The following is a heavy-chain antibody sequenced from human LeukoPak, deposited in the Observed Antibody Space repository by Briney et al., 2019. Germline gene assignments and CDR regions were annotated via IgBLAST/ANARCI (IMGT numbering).Heavy chain of an antibody. CDR1: GFTFSSYG. V-gene: IGHV3-33*01. Sequence: PGGSLRLSCAASGFTFSSYGMHWVRQAPGKGLEWVAVIWHDGSHKYHADSVKGRITVSRDNSKNTVYLQMNSLRAEDTAVYYCARDRIYDFIKNTDDYHYGMDVWGQGTTVTVSS. D-gene: IGHD3-3*01. CDR3: ARDRIYDFIKNTDDYHYGMDV. J-gene: IGHJ6*02. CDR2: IWHDGSHK.